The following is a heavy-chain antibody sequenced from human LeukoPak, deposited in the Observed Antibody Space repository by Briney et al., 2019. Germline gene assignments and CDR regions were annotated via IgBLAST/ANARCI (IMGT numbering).Heavy chain of an antibody. Sequence: GGSLRLSCAASGFTFSSYSMNWVRQAPGKGLEWVSYISSSSSTIYYADSVKGRFTISRDNAKNSLHLQMNSLRAEDTAVYYCARDNGDSPFDYWGQGTLVTVSS. CDR1: GFTFSSYS. CDR2: ISSSSSTI. V-gene: IGHV3-48*01. CDR3: ARDNGDSPFDY. D-gene: IGHD4-17*01. J-gene: IGHJ4*02.